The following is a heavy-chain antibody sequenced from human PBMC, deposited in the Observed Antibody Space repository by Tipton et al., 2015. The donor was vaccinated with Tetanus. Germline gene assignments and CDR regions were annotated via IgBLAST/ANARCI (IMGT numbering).Heavy chain of an antibody. Sequence: GSLRLSCAASGFTFSSHAMSWVRQAPGKGLEWVSAISGSGGSTYYADSVKGLFTISRDNSKNTLYLQMNSLRAEDTAVYYCAKTIVVVTAESAFDIWGQGTMVTVSS. D-gene: IGHD2-21*02. CDR3: AKTIVVVTAESAFDI. CDR1: GFTFSSHA. J-gene: IGHJ3*02. CDR2: ISGSGGST. V-gene: IGHV3-23*01.